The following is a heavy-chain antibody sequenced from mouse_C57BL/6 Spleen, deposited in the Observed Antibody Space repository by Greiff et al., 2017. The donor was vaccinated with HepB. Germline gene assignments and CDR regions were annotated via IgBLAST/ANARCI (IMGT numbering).Heavy chain of an antibody. J-gene: IGHJ2*01. V-gene: IGHV1-15*01. Sequence: QVQLQQSGAELVRPGASVTLSCKASGYKFTDYEMHWVKQTPVHGLEWIGAIDPETGGTAYNQKFKGKAILTADKSSSTAYMELRSLTSEDSAVYYCTRSLDGYYKGYFDYWGQGTTLTVSS. CDR3: TRSLDGYYKGYFDY. D-gene: IGHD2-3*01. CDR1: GYKFTDYE. CDR2: IDPETGGT.